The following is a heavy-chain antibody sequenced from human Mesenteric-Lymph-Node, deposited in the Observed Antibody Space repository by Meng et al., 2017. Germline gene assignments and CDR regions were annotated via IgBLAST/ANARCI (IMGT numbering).Heavy chain of an antibody. CDR1: GYTFTSYG. J-gene: IGHJ5*02. CDR3: ARDTLYYDILTGYSPTNWFDP. V-gene: IGHV1-18*01. Sequence: QVQLVQSGAEVKKPGASVKVSCKASGYTFTSYGISWVRRAPGQGLEWMGWISAYNGNTNYAQKLQGRVTMTTDTSTSTAYMELRSLRSDDTAVYYCARDTLYYDILTGYSPTNWFDPWGQGTLVTVSS. CDR2: ISAYNGNT. D-gene: IGHD3-9*01.